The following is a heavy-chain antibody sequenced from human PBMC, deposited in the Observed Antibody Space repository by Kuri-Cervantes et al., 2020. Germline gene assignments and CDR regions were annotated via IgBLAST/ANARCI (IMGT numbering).Heavy chain of an antibody. D-gene: IGHD6-13*01. CDR2: ISAYNGNT. Sequence: ASVNVSCKASGYTFTGYYMHWVRQAPGQGLEWMGWISAYNGNTNYAQKLQGRVTMTTDTSTSTAYMELRSLRSDDTAVYYCARDKGIAAAGTGYWGQGTLVTVSS. CDR3: ARDKGIAAAGTGY. CDR1: GYTFTGYY. J-gene: IGHJ4*02. V-gene: IGHV1-18*04.